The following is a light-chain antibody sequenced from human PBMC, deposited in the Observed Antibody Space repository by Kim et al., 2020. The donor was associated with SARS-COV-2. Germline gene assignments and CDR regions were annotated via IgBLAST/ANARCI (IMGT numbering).Light chain of an antibody. V-gene: IGLV3-1*01. CDR1: KLGDKY. Sequence: VPVSPGQTASLTCSGDKLGDKYACWYQQKPGQSPVLVIYQDSKRPSGIPERFSGSNSGNTATLTISGTQAMDEADYYCQAWDSSVVFGGGTQLTVL. CDR2: QDS. CDR3: QAWDSSVV. J-gene: IGLJ2*01.